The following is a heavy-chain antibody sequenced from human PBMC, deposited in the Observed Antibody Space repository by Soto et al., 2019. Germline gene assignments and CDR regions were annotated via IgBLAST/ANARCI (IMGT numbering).Heavy chain of an antibody. D-gene: IGHD6-13*01. J-gene: IGHJ4*02. V-gene: IGHV2-70*01. Sequence: GSGPTLVNPTQTLTLTCTFSGFALSTSGRCVSWIRQPPGKALDWLALIDWDDDKYYSTPLKTRLTISKDTSKNQVVLTMTDMDPVDTATYYCARVAAAGNFDYWGQGTLVTVSS. CDR3: ARVAAAGNFDY. CDR2: IDWDDDK. CDR1: GFALSTSGRC.